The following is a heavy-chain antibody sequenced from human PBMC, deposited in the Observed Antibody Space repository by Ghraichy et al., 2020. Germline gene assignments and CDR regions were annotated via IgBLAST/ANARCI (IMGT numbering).Heavy chain of an antibody. J-gene: IGHJ4*02. CDR1: GFTFDDYN. CDR2: ISWDCSNT. CDR3: AKEGISTRPFDY. Sequence: GGSLRLSCAASGFTFDDYNMHWVRQAPGKGLEWVSLISWDCSNTDYADSVKGRFTISRDNSKNSLYLQMNRLKTEDTALYYCAKEGISTRPFDYWGQGTLVTVSS. V-gene: IGHV3-43*01. D-gene: IGHD2-2*01.